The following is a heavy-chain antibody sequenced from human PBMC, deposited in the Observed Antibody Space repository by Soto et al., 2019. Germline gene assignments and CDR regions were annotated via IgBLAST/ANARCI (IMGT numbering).Heavy chain of an antibody. CDR1: GASISSYY. V-gene: IGHV4-59*08. J-gene: IGHJ5*02. Sequence: SETLSLTCTVSGASISSYYWSWIRQPPGKGLEWIGYISYSGSPNYNPSLKSRVTISVDTSKNQFSLKLSSVTAADTAVYYCARHAGWATPFDPWGQGTLVTVS. CDR3: ARHAGWATPFDP. CDR2: ISYSGSP. D-gene: IGHD5-12*01.